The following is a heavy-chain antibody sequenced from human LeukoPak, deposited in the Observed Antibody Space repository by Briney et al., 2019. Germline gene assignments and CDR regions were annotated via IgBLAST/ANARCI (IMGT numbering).Heavy chain of an antibody. CDR1: GGSISSGDYY. D-gene: IGHD6-13*01. Sequence: SETLSLTCTVSGGSISSGDYYWSWIRQPPGKGLEWIGYIYYSGSTYYNPSLKSRVTISVDTSKNQFSLKVSSVTAADTAVYYCARGLHSSNWYFDYWGQGTLVTVSS. J-gene: IGHJ4*02. CDR2: IYYSGST. V-gene: IGHV4-30-4*02. CDR3: ARGLHSSNWYFDY.